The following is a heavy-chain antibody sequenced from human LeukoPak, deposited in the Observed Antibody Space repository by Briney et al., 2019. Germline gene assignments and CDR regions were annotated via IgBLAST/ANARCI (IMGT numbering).Heavy chain of an antibody. CDR3: ARDPVATSRFDY. D-gene: IGHD5-12*01. Sequence: GGSLRLSCAASGFPFSSYSMNWVRQAPGRGLEWVSYVSNSASAIYYADSVTGRFTISRDNAKNSLYLQMNSLRDEDTAVYYCARDPVATSRFDYWGQGTLVTVSS. J-gene: IGHJ4*02. CDR1: GFPFSSYS. V-gene: IGHV3-48*02. CDR2: VSNSASAI.